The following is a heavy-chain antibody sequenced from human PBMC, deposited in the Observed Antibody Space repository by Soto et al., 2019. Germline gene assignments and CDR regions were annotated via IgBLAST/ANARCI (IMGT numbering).Heavy chain of an antibody. V-gene: IGHV3-66*01. J-gene: IGHJ5*02. Sequence: GGSLRLSCAASGFTVSSKYMSWVRQAPGKGLEWVSLIQSGGPTNYADSVKGRFTISRDTSKNTLYLQMNSLRAEDTAVYYCAKISQLRTNPTKSDWFAPWGQGTLVTVSS. CDR2: IQSGGPT. CDR3: AKISQLRTNPTKSDWFAP. CDR1: GFTVSSKY. D-gene: IGHD2-2*01.